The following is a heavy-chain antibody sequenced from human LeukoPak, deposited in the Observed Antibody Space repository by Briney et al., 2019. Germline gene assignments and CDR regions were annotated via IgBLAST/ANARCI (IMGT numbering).Heavy chain of an antibody. CDR1: GGSISGYY. CDR2: INHSGST. J-gene: IGHJ6*03. D-gene: IGHD3-3*01. CDR3: ARSCPVAGYYDFWSSYYTFGGYYMDV. Sequence: PSETLSLTCAVSGGSISGYYWSWLRQPPGKGLEWIGDINHSGSTNYNPSLKSRVTISVDTSKNLLSLKLSSVSAADTAVYYCARSCPVAGYYDFWSSYYTFGGYYMDVWGKGTTVTVSS. V-gene: IGHV4-34*01.